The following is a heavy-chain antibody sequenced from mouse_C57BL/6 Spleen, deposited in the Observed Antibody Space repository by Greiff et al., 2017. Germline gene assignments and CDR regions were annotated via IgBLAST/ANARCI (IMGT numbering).Heavy chain of an antibody. D-gene: IGHD1-3*01. Sequence: EAGGGLVQPKGSLKLSCAASGFSFNTYAMNWVRQAPGKGLEWVARIRSKSNNYATYYADSVKDRFTIYRDDSESMLYLQMNNLKTEDTAMYYCVRQSSSYAMDYWGQGTSVTVSS. CDR2: IRSKSNNYAT. CDR3: VRQSSSYAMDY. V-gene: IGHV10-1*01. CDR1: GFSFNTYA. J-gene: IGHJ4*01.